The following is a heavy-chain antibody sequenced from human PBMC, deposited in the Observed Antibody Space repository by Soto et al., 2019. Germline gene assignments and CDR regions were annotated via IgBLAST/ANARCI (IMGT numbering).Heavy chain of an antibody. D-gene: IGHD1-20*01. CDR3: ARRAITGITDGMDV. CDR1: GYSFTSYW. J-gene: IGHJ6*02. V-gene: IGHV5-10-1*01. Sequence: GESLKISCKGCGYSFTSYWISWVRQMPGKGLEWMGRIDPSDSYTNYSPSFQGHVNISADKSISTAYLQWSSLKASDTAMYYCARRAITGITDGMDVWGQGTTVTVSS. CDR2: IDPSDSYT.